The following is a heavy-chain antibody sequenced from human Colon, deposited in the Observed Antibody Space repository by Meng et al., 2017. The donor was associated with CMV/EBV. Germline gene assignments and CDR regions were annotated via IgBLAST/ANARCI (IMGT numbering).Heavy chain of an antibody. J-gene: IGHJ4*02. Sequence: GESLKISCAASGFTFSSYSMNWVRQALGKGLEWVSSISSSSSYIYYADSVKGRFTISRDNAKNSLYLQMNSLRAEDTAVYYCARGVGGSYSDYWGQGTLVTVSS. D-gene: IGHD1-26*01. V-gene: IGHV3-21*01. CDR1: GFTFSSYS. CDR2: ISSSSSYI. CDR3: ARGVGGSYSDY.